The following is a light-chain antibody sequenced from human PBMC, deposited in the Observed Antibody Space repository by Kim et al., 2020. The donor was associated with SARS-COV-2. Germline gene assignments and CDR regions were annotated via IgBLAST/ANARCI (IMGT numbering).Light chain of an antibody. Sequence: FPPAQTSTLSGSASHSISIWLAWYQQKPGQAPRLLIWDASNRATGIPARFSGSGSGTDFTLTISSLEPEDFAVYYCQQRRDWPLTFGGGTTVEIK. V-gene: IGKV3-11*01. CDR2: DAS. J-gene: IGKJ4*01. CDR1: HSISIW. CDR3: QQRRDWPLT.